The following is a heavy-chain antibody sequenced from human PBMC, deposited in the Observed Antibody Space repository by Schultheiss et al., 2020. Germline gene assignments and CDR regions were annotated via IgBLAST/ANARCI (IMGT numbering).Heavy chain of an antibody. CDR1: GFTVRSNY. D-gene: IGHD3-3*01. J-gene: IGHJ6*02. V-gene: IGHV3-21*01. Sequence: GESLKISCAASGFTVRSNYMAWVRQAPGKGLEWVSVISGSGHDRFYAGSVKGRFTISRDNAKNSLYLQMNSLRAEDTAVYYCARGGLLEWLDYYYGMDVWGQGTTVTVSS. CDR2: ISGSGHDR. CDR3: ARGGLLEWLDYYYGMDV.